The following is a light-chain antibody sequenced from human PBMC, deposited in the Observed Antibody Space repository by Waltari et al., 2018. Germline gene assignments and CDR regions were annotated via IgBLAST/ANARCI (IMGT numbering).Light chain of an antibody. V-gene: IGLV2-8*01. J-gene: IGLJ2*01. Sequence: QSALTQPPSASGSPGQSVTLSCTGTPNDLGSYDYVSWYQHHPGKAPKLIIYEVSNRPSGVSKRFSGSKSGNTASLTVSALQVEDEAIYYCSSYVASRIVFGGGTRLTVL. CDR2: EVS. CDR1: PNDLGSYDY. CDR3: SSYVASRIV.